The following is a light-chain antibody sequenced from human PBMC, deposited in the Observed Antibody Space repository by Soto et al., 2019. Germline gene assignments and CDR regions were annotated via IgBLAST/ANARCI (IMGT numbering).Light chain of an antibody. V-gene: IGKV2-30*01. CDR2: TAS. CDR1: QSLDFSDGNTY. Sequence: VLTQSPLSLAVTLGQSASISCRSSQSLDFSDGNTYLSWYQQRPGQSPRRLIYTASKRDSGVXDXSSGSWSGTDFTLKISRVEAEDVGVYYCLHSRAWPWTFGQGTKVEIK. J-gene: IGKJ1*01. CDR3: LHSRAWPWT.